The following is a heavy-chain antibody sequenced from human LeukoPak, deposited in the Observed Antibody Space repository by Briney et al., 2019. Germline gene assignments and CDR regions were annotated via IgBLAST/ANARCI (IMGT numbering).Heavy chain of an antibody. CDR2: ISGSGGTT. V-gene: IGHV3-23*01. Sequence: GGSLRLSCAASGFTFRSDAMSWVRQAPGEGRESVSGISGSGGTTYYADSVKGRFTISRDNSKNTLYLQMNSLRAEDTAVYYCAKHHCSSTSCYRVFDFWGQGTLVTVSS. CDR3: AKHHCSSTSCYRVFDF. CDR1: GFTFRSDA. D-gene: IGHD2-2*02. J-gene: IGHJ4*02.